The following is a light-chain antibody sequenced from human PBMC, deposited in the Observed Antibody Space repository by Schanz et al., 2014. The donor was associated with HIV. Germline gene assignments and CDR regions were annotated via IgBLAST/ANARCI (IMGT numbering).Light chain of an antibody. CDR2: EVS. CDR3: TSYAGSNNLV. V-gene: IGLV2-8*01. J-gene: IGLJ2*01. CDR1: SSDVGGYKY. Sequence: QSALTQPPSVSGSPGQSVTISCTGTSSDVGGYKYVSWYQQHPGKAPKLLIYEVSKRPLGVPDRFSGSKSGNTASLTVSRLQAEDEADYYCTSYAGSNNLVFGGGTKVTVL.